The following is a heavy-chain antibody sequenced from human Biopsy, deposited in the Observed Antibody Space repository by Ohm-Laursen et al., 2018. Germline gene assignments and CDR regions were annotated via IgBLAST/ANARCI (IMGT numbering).Heavy chain of an antibody. CDR1: GYTFAGYY. D-gene: IGHD3-9*01. V-gene: IGHV1-2*02. Sequence: GSSVKVSCKASGYTFAGYYLPWVRQAPGPGLEWMGWINPTIGNANYAQSFQGRLTVTRDTSISTAYMELTSLTFDDTAIYYCARVPAYPSIDGYYGLDLWGQGTTVIVSS. CDR2: INPTIGNA. J-gene: IGHJ6*02. CDR3: ARVPAYPSIDGYYGLDL.